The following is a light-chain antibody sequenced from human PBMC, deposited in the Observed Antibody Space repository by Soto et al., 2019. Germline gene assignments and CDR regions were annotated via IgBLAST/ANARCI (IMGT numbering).Light chain of an antibody. CDR1: SSDVGGYNY. V-gene: IGLV2-14*01. CDR2: DVS. Sequence: QSALTQPASVSGSPGQSITISCTGTSSDVGGYNYVSWYQQHPGKAPKLMIYDVSNRPSGVSNRFSGSKSGNTASLTISGLQAEDEADYYCRSYTSSRTLVVFRTGTKLTVL. J-gene: IGLJ1*01. CDR3: RSYTSSRTLVV.